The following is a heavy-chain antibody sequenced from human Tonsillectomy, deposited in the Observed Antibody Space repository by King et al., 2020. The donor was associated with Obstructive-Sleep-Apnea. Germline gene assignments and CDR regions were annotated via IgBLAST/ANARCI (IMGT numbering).Heavy chain of an antibody. J-gene: IGHJ4*02. Sequence: QLQLQESGPGLVKPSETLSLTCTVSGGSISSSSYYWGWIRQPPGKGLEWIGRIYYSGSTYYNPSLKSRVTISVDTSKNQFSLKLSSVTAADTAVYYCARGTHYYDSSGDLDYWGQGTLVTVSS. D-gene: IGHD3-22*01. CDR1: GGSISSSSYY. CDR3: ARGTHYYDSSGDLDY. V-gene: IGHV4-39*07. CDR2: IYYSGST.